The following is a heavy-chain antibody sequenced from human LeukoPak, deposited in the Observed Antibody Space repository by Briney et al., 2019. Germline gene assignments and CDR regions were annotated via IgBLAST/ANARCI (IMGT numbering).Heavy chain of an antibody. CDR2: ISSSGSTI. V-gene: IGHV3-11*01. Sequence: GGSLRLSCAASGFTFSDYYMSWIRQAPGKGLEWVSYISSSGSTIYYADSVKGRFTISRDNAKNSLCLQMNSLRAEDTAVYYCAKGDYYYYYMDVWGKGTTVTISS. CDR1: GFTFSDYY. D-gene: IGHD3-16*01. CDR3: AKGDYYYYYMDV. J-gene: IGHJ6*03.